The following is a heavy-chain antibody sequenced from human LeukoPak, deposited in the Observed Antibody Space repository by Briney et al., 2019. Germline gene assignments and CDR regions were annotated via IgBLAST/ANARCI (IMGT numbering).Heavy chain of an antibody. Sequence: PGGSLRLSCAASGFTFNSYAMSWVRQAPGKGLEWVSAISGTSGNLYYGDSVRGRFTISRDNSKNTLYLQMNSLRAEDTAIYYCAKGRSFYGAPWYFDLWGRGTLVTVSS. V-gene: IGHV3-23*01. CDR1: GFTFNSYA. CDR2: ISGTSGNL. J-gene: IGHJ2*01. D-gene: IGHD4-17*01. CDR3: AKGRSFYGAPWYFDL.